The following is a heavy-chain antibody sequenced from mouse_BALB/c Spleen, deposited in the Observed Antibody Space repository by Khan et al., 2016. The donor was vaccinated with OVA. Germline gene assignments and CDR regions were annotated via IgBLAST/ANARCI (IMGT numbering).Heavy chain of an antibody. J-gene: IGHJ3*01. V-gene: IGHV5-4*02. CDR2: ISDGGSYT. CDR1: GFTFSDYY. Sequence: EVELVESGGGLVKPGGSLKLSCAASGFTFSDYYMYWVRQTPEKRLEWVATISDGGSYTYYPDSVKGRFTISRDNAKNNPYLQMSSLKSEDTARYYCAGAGCGGFAYWGQGTLVTVSA. CDR3: AGAGCGGFAY. D-gene: IGHD1-1*02.